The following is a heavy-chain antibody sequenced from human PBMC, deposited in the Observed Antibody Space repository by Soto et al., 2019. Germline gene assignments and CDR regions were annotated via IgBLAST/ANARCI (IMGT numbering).Heavy chain of an antibody. J-gene: IGHJ5*02. CDR2: IKQDGNEK. CDR3: AREIALGWFDP. V-gene: IGHV3-7*01. CDR1: GFTFSSYW. Sequence: GGSLRLSCAASGFTFSSYWMSWVRQAPGKGLEWVANIKQDGNEKYYVDSVKGRFTISRDNAKNSLYLQMNSLRAEDTAVYYCAREIALGWFDPWGQGTLVTVSS. D-gene: IGHD2-15*01.